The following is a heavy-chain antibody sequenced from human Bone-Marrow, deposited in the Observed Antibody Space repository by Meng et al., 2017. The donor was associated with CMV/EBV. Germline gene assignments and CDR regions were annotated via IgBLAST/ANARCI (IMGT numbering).Heavy chain of an antibody. V-gene: IGHV3-23*01. CDR1: GFIFSGYT. D-gene: IGHD3-3*01. J-gene: IGHJ4*02. CDR2: IRGNGASP. CDR3: AKGAAFGVTAPDY. Sequence: GESLKISCAASGFIFSGYTMTWVRPAPGKGLEWVSRIRGNGASPAYADSVRDRFTISRDTSQNTLYLQMHSLRAEDTAVYYCAKGAAFGVTAPDYWGLGTLVTVSS.